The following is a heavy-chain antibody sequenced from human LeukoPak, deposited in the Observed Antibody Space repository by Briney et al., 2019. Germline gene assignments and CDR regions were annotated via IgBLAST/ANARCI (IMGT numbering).Heavy chain of an antibody. D-gene: IGHD2-15*01. J-gene: IGHJ6*03. Sequence: SETLSLTCSVSGGSISSSLYHWGWLRQPPGTGLEWIGNVFHSGNTYSSPSLQSRVAFSVDTSKNQFSLKLTSVTATDTAVYYCARHIVGTSWNYYYSYIDVWGKGTSVSVSS. CDR2: VFHSGNT. CDR1: GGSISSSLYH. CDR3: ARHIVGTSWNYYYSYIDV. V-gene: IGHV4-39*01.